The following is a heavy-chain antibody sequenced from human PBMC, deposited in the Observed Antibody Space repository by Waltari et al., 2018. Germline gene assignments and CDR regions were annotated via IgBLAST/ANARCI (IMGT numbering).Heavy chain of an antibody. CDR2: IKHSGST. Sequence: QVQLQQWGAGLLKPSETLSLTCAVYGGSFSGSYWRWIRQHPGKGLEWIGAIKHSGSTNYNPSLKSRVTISVDTSKNQFSLKLSSVTAADTAVYYCARAPRQWELLGGYYYYYGMDVWGQGTTVTVSS. D-gene: IGHD1-26*01. CDR1: GGSFSGSY. V-gene: IGHV4-34*01. J-gene: IGHJ6*02. CDR3: ARAPRQWELLGGYYYYYGMDV.